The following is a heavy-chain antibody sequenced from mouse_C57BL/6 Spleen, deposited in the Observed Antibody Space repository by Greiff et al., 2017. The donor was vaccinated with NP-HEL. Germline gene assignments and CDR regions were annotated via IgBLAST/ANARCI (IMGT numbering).Heavy chain of an antibody. V-gene: IGHV1-62-2*01. J-gene: IGHJ4*01. CDR2: FYPGSGSI. CDR3: ARHEVYYAMDY. Sequence: VKLMESGAELVKPGASVKLSCKASGSTFTESTIHWVKQRSGQGLEWIGWFYPGSGSIKYNEKFKDKATLTADKSSSTVYMELSRLTSEDSAVVFFARHEVYYAMDYWGQGTSVTVSS. CDR1: GSTFTEST.